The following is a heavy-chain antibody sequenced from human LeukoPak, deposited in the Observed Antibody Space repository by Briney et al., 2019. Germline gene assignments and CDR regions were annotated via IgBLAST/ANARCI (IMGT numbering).Heavy chain of an antibody. CDR3: ARDSILTPRLPIKIGYSSSC. CDR2: IIPIFGTA. V-gene: IGHV1-69*01. D-gene: IGHD6-13*01. Sequence: SVKVSCKASGGTFSSYAISWVRQAPGQGLEWMGGIIPIFGTANYAQKFQGRVTITADESTSTAYMELSSLRSEDTAVYYCARDSILTPRLPIKIGYSSSCWGQGTLVTVSS. J-gene: IGHJ4*02. CDR1: GGTFSSYA.